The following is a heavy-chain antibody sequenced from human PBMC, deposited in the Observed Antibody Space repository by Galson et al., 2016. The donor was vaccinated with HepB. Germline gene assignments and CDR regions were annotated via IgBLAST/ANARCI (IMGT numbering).Heavy chain of an antibody. V-gene: IGHV3-30-3*01. Sequence: SLRLCCAASGFTFSSYEMIWVRQTPGMGLAWVAVICSDGNEKYYADSVQGRFTISRDNSKNTLDLQMNSLRAEDTAVYSCARASIVGATSGFDFWGQGTLVSVSS. J-gene: IGHJ4*02. CDR3: ARASIVGATSGFDF. D-gene: IGHD1-26*01. CDR2: ICSDGNEK. CDR1: GFTFSSYE.